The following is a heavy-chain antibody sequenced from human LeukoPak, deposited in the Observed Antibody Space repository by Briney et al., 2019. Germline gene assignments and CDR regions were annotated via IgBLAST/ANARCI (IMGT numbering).Heavy chain of an antibody. CDR1: GFTFSSYW. J-gene: IGHJ4*02. V-gene: IGHV3-30-3*01. CDR3: TSFTTGVRIAARPSSDY. D-gene: IGHD6-6*01. CDR2: ISYDGSNK. Sequence: GGSLRLSCAASGFTFSSYWMSWVRQAPGKGLEWVAVISYDGSNKYYADSVKGRFTISRDNSKNTLYLQMNSLKTEDTAVYYCTSFTTGVRIAARPSSDYWGQGTLVTVSS.